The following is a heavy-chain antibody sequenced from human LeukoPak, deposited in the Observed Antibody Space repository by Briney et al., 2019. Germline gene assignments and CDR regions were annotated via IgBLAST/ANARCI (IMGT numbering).Heavy chain of an antibody. CDR1: GYTFTGYY. D-gene: IGHD7-27*01. CDR3: ARAPPGDQGGFDY. J-gene: IGHJ4*02. V-gene: IGHV1-2*02. Sequence: GASVKVSCKASGYTFTGYYMHWVRQAPGQGLEWMGWINPNSGGTNYAQKFQGRVTMTRDTSISTAYMELSRLRSDDTAVYYCARAPPGDQGGFDYWGQGTLVTVSS. CDR2: INPNSGGT.